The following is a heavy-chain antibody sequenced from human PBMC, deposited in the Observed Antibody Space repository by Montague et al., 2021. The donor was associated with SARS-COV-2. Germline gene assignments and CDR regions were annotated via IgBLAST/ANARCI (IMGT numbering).Heavy chain of an antibody. D-gene: IGHD1-7*01. J-gene: IGHJ5*02. CDR2: IYYSGST. CDR3: ARGLDNWNYEHWFDT. CDR1: GGSVGSSHYY. V-gene: IGHV4-39*01. Sequence: SETLSLTCTVSGGSVGSSHYYWAWIRQPPGKGLEWIGTIYYSGSTYYSPSPRSRVTIDVDASTNQFSLKLHSVTAADTAVYFCARGLDNWNYEHWFDTWGQGTLVTVSS.